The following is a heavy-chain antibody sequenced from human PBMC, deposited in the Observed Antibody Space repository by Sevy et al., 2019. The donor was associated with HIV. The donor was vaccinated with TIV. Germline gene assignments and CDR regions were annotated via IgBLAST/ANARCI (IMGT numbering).Heavy chain of an antibody. D-gene: IGHD3-10*01. CDR3: ARARWYYGSGSYYNVQRGYYYGMDV. CDR1: GGSFSGYY. J-gene: IGHJ6*02. CDR2: INHSGST. Sequence: SETLSLTCAVYGGSFSGYYWSWIRQPPGKGLEWIGEINHSGSTNYNPSLKSRVTISVDTSKNRFSLKLSSVTAADTAVYYCARARWYYGSGSYYNVQRGYYYGMDVWGQGTTVTVSS. V-gene: IGHV4-34*01.